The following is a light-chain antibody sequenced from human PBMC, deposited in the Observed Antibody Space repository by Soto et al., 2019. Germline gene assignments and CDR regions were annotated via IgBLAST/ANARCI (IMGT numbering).Light chain of an antibody. J-gene: IGKJ3*01. CDR3: QQYGSTPLT. CDR1: QSVSSSF. V-gene: IGKV3-20*01. Sequence: IVLTQSPCTLSLSPGERVTLSCRASQSVSSSFLAWYQQKSGQAPRLLIYGASSRANGIPDRFSGSGSGTDFTLTISRXEPEDFAVYYCQQYGSTPLTFGPGTKVDNK. CDR2: GAS.